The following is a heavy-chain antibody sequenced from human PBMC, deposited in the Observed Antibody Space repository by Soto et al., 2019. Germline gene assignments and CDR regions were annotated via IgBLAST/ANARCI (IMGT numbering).Heavy chain of an antibody. CDR3: AAGPFPFYFYTFDI. V-gene: IGHV1-58*01. J-gene: IGHJ3*02. CDR1: GFTFTSSA. Sequence: QMQLVQSGPEVKKPGTSVKVSCKASGFTFTSSAVQWVRQARGQRLEWIGWIVVGSDNTNYAQKFQERVTITKDMSTSIAYMELSSLRSEDTAVYYCAAGPFPFYFYTFDIWGQGTMVTVSS. D-gene: IGHD3-3*01. CDR2: IVVGSDNT.